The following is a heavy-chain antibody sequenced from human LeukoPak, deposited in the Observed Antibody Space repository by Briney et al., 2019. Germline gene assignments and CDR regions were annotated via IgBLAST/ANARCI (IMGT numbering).Heavy chain of an antibody. CDR1: GFTFDDLG. CDR3: ARAVCPTIKFCDSAYFMDV. V-gene: IGHV3-20*04. J-gene: IGHJ6*03. CDR2: INWNGAST. D-gene: IGHD1/OR15-1a*01. Sequence: GGSLRLSCAASGFTFDDLGMTWVRHVPGKGLEWVAGINWNGASTGYADSVRGRFTISRDNAKNSLYLQMNSLRAEDTALYYCARAVCPTIKFCDSAYFMDVWGKGHTVNV.